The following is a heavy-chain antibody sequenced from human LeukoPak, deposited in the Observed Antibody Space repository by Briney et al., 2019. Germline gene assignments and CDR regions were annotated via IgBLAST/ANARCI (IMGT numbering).Heavy chain of an antibody. CDR2: FDPEDGET. Sequence: ASVKVSCKVSGYTLTELSMHWVRQAPGKGLEWMGGFDPEDGETIHAQKFQGRVTMTEDTSTDTAYMELSSLRSEDTAVYYCATLQYYYDSRPERLAAFDIWGQGTMVTVSS. D-gene: IGHD3-22*01. V-gene: IGHV1-24*01. CDR1: GYTLTELS. J-gene: IGHJ3*02. CDR3: ATLQYYYDSRPERLAAFDI.